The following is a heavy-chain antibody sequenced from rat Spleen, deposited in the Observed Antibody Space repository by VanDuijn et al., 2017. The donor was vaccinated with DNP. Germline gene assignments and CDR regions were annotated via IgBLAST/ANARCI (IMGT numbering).Heavy chain of an antibody. J-gene: IGHJ1*01. Sequence: EVQLQESGPGLVKPSQSLSLTCSVTGYSITSNYWGWIRKFPGNEMEWMGYISYSGSTSYNPSLKSRLSITRDTSKNQFFLQLNSVTTEDIATYYCARGLNYGGYSYSWYFDFWGPGTMVTVSS. D-gene: IGHD1-11*01. CDR2: ISYSGST. CDR1: GYSITSNY. V-gene: IGHV3-1*01. CDR3: ARGLNYGGYSYSWYFDF.